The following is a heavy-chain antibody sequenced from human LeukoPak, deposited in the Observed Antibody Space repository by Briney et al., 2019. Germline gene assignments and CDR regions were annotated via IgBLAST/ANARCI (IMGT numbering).Heavy chain of an antibody. CDR3: ARGNYYGSGALDS. CDR1: GGSINSYY. D-gene: IGHD3-10*01. V-gene: IGHV4-59*01. CDR2: IYYSGST. J-gene: IGHJ4*02. Sequence: SETLSLTYTVSGGSINSYYWSWIRQPPGKGLEWIGYIYYSGSTNYNPSLKSRVTISVDTSKNQFSLKLSSVTAADTAVYYCARGNYYGSGALDSWGQGTLVTVSS.